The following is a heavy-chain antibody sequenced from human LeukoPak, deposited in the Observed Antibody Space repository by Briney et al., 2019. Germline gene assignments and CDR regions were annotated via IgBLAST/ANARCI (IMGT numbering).Heavy chain of an antibody. CDR2: IRYDGSNK. CDR3: AKADTLSIAVAD. CDR1: GFTFSSYG. D-gene: IGHD6-19*01. J-gene: IGHJ4*02. V-gene: IGHV3-30*02. Sequence: GGSLRLSCAASGFTFSSYGMHWVRQAPGKGLEWVAFIRYDGSNKYYADSVRGRFTISRDNSKNTLYLQMNSLRAEDTAVYYCAKADTLSIAVADWGQGTLVTVSS.